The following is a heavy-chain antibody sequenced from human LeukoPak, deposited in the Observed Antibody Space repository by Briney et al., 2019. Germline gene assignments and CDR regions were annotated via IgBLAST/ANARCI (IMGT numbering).Heavy chain of an antibody. CDR1: GFTFSSYG. CDR3: ARVSVVATAREFYYYYYYMDV. CDR2: IKQDGSEK. Sequence: GGTLRLSCAASGFTFSSYGMSWVRQAPGKGLEWVANIKQDGSEKYYVDSVKGRFTISRDNAKNSLYLQMNSLRAEDTAVYYCARVSVVATAREFYYYYYYMDVWGKGTTVTVSS. J-gene: IGHJ6*03. D-gene: IGHD5-12*01. V-gene: IGHV3-7*01.